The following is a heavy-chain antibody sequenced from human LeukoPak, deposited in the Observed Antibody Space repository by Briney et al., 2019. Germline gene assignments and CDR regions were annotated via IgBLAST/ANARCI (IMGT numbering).Heavy chain of an antibody. CDR2: IYYSGST. J-gene: IGHJ4*02. CDR1: GGSISSSSYY. D-gene: IGHD6-19*01. CDR3: ARLHRRSGIDY. V-gene: IGHV4-39*01. Sequence: SETLPLTCTVSGGSISSSSYYWGWIRQPPGKGLEWIGSIYYSGSTYYNPSLKSRVTISVDTSKNQFSLKLSSVTAADTAVYYCARLHRRSGIDYWGQGTLVTVSS.